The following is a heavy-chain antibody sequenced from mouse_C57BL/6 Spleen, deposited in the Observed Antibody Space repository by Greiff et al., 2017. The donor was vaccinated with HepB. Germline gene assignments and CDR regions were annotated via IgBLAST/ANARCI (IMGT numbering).Heavy chain of an antibody. CDR3: TRRGTTTVVQYFDV. CDR1: GYTFTDYE. J-gene: IGHJ1*03. Sequence: QVQLQQSGAELVRPGASVTLSCKASGYTFTDYEMHWVKQTPVHGLEWIGAIDPETGGTAYNQKFKGKAILTADKSSSTAYMELRSLTSEDSAVYYCTRRGTTTVVQYFDVWGTGTTVTVSS. CDR2: IDPETGGT. D-gene: IGHD1-1*01. V-gene: IGHV1-15*01.